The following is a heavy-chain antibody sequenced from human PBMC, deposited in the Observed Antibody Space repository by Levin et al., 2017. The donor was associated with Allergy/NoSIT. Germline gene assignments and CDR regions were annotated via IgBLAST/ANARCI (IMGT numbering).Heavy chain of an antibody. CDR1: GGSVSSDIHY. Sequence: PSETLSLTCSVSGGSVSSDIHYWTWIRQPPGRGLEWIAYISYTGSTNYNPSLKSRVTMSVDTSKNQFSLKLSSVTAADTAVYYCARVRVGANMGLFDYWGQGTLVTVSS. CDR3: ARVRVGANMGLFDY. J-gene: IGHJ4*02. V-gene: IGHV4-61*01. D-gene: IGHD1-26*01. CDR2: ISYTGST.